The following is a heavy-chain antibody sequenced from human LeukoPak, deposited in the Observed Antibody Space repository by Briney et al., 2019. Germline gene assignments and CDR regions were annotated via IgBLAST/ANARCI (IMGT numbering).Heavy chain of an antibody. Sequence: GGSLRLSCAASGFTFSSYGMHWVRQAPGKGLEWVAVISYDGSNKYYADSVKGRFTISRDNSKNTLYLQMNSLRAEDADVYYCAKAYSMEYYFDYWGQGTLVTVSS. CDR2: ISYDGSNK. D-gene: IGHD2-15*01. CDR3: AKAYSMEYYFDY. CDR1: GFTFSSYG. J-gene: IGHJ4*02. V-gene: IGHV3-30*18.